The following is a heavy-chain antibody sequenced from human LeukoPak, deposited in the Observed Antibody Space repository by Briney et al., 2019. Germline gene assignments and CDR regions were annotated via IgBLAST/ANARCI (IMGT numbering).Heavy chain of an antibody. CDR1: GYTFTSYY. Sequence: ASVKVSCKASGYTFTSYYMHWVRQAPGQGLEWMGIINPSGGSTSYAQKFQGRVTTTRDMSTSTVYMELSSLRSEDTAVYYCARVRVGIAAAGTLRGFDPWGQGTLVTVSS. J-gene: IGHJ5*02. V-gene: IGHV1-46*01. CDR3: ARVRVGIAAAGTLRGFDP. CDR2: INPSGGST. D-gene: IGHD6-13*01.